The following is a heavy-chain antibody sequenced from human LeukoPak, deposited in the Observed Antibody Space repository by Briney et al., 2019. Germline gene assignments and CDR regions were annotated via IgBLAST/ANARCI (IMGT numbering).Heavy chain of an antibody. D-gene: IGHD5-12*01. CDR3: ARERDGYNYLDY. V-gene: IGHV4-31*03. Sequence: SETLSLTCTVSGGSISSGGYYWSWVRQHPEKGLEWIGYIYYSGSTYYNPSLKSRVTISVDTSKNQFSLKLSSVTAADTAVYYCARERDGYNYLDYWGQGTLVTVSS. CDR2: IYYSGST. J-gene: IGHJ4*02. CDR1: GGSISSGGYY.